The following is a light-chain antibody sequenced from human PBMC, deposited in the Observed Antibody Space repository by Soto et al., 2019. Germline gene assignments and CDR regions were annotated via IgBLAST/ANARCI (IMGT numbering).Light chain of an antibody. CDR1: QSVSNNY. CDR2: GAS. J-gene: IGKJ1*01. CDR3: QQYMSYS. Sequence: EIVLTQSPATLSLSPGERATLSCRASQSVSNNYLAWYQQKPGQAPRLLIYGASNRATGIPDRFSGSGSGTEFTLTISSLQPDDFATYYCQQYMSYSFGQGTKVDIK. V-gene: IGKV3-20*01.